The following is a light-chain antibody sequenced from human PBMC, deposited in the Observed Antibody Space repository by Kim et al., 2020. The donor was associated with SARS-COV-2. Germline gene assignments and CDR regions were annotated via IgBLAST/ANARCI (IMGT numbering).Light chain of an antibody. CDR2: WAS. Sequence: ATINCNSSQSVLYSSKNKNYLAWYQQKPGQPPKLLIYWASTRESGVPDRFSGSGSGTDFTLTICSLQAEDVAVYYCQQYYSTPFTFGPGTKVDIK. CDR1: QSVLYSSKNKNY. CDR3: QQYYSTPFT. V-gene: IGKV4-1*01. J-gene: IGKJ3*01.